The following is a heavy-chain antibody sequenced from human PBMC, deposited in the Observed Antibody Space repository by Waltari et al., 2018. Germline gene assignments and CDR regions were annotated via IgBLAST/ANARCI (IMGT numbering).Heavy chain of an antibody. Sequence: QVQLVESGGGVVQPGRSLRLSCAASGFTFSSYGMHWVRQAPGKGLEWVAVISYDGSNKYYADSVKGRFTISRDNSKNTLYLQMNSLRAEDTAVYYCARERVYSNYYFDYWGQGTLVTVSS. CDR2: ISYDGSNK. D-gene: IGHD4-4*01. CDR3: ARERVYSNYYFDY. J-gene: IGHJ4*02. V-gene: IGHV3-30*03. CDR1: GFTFSSYG.